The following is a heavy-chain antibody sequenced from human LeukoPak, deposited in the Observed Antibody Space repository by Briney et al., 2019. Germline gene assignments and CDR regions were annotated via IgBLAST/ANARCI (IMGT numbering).Heavy chain of an antibody. D-gene: IGHD3-22*01. J-gene: IGHJ4*02. CDR1: GFNFVSAW. CDR2: IYPGHSDT. CDR3: ARLHDSSGYRPLTYFDY. Sequence: GESLKISCKGSGFNFVSAWIGWVRQVPGKGLEWMAIIYPGHSDTRYSPSFQGQITISADKSISTAYLQWSSLKASDTAMHYCARLHDSSGYRPLTYFDYWGQGTLVTVSS. V-gene: IGHV5-51*01.